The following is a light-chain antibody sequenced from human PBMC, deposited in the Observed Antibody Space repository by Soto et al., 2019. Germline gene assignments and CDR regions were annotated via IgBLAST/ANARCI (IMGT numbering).Light chain of an antibody. Sequence: QSALTQPASVSGSPGQSITISCTGTSSEVGGYNYVSWYQQHPGKATKLMIYDVSNRPSGVSNRFSGSKSGNTASLTISGLQAEDEADYYCSSYTSSSTNVFGTGTKVTVL. CDR2: DVS. J-gene: IGLJ1*01. CDR3: SSYTSSSTNV. V-gene: IGLV2-14*01. CDR1: SSEVGGYNY.